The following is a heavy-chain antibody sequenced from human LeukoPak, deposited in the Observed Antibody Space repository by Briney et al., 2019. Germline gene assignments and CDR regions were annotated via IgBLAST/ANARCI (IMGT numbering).Heavy chain of an antibody. V-gene: IGHV3-20*04. CDR2: INWNGGST. CDR3: AKADGYSSSSGSNY. D-gene: IGHD6-6*01. CDR1: GFTFDDYG. Sequence: PGGSLRLSCAASGFTFDDYGMSWVRQAPGKGLEWVSGINWNGGSTGYADSVKGRFTISRDNAKNSLYLQMNSLRAEDTALYYCAKADGYSSSSGSNYWGQGTLVTVSS. J-gene: IGHJ4*02.